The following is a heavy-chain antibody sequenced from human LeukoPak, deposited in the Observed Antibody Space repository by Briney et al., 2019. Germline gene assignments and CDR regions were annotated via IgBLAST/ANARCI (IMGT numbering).Heavy chain of an antibody. D-gene: IGHD3-3*01. CDR1: GYSISSGYY. Sequence: SETLSLTCTVSGYSISSGYYWSWIHQPPGKGLEWIGEINHSGSTNYNPSLKSRVTISVDTSKNQFSLKLSSVTAADTAVYYCASLRFLDAYGAFDIWGQGTMVTVSS. J-gene: IGHJ3*02. CDR3: ASLRFLDAYGAFDI. CDR2: INHSGST. V-gene: IGHV4-38-2*02.